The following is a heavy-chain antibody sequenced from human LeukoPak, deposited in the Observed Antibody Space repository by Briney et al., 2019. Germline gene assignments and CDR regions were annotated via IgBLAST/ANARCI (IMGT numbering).Heavy chain of an antibody. D-gene: IGHD6-13*01. J-gene: IGHJ6*03. Sequence: GGSPRLSCAASGFTFSTYWMSWVRQALGKGLEWVANIKQDGSEKYYVDSVKGRFTISRDNAKNSLYLQMNSLRAEDTAVYYCARRWYSSTRNNYYYYYMDVWGKGTTVTVSS. CDR1: GFTFSTYW. CDR2: IKQDGSEK. V-gene: IGHV3-7*01. CDR3: ARRWYSSTRNNYYYYYMDV.